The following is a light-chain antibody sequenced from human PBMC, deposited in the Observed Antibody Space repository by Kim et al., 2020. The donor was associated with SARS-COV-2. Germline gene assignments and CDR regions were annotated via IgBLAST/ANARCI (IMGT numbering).Light chain of an antibody. J-gene: IGLJ2*01. V-gene: IGLV1-44*01. CDR3: STWDDGLNAVV. CDR2: STD. CDR1: SSNIGHNA. Sequence: GQRVTISCSGSSSNIGHNAVNWYQQLPGTAPKLLILSTDQRPSGVPDRFSASKSGTAASLAINGLQSDDDADYFCSTWDDGLNAVVFGGGTQLTVL.